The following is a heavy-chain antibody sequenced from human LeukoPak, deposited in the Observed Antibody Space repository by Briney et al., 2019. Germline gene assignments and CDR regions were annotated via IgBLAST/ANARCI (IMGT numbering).Heavy chain of an antibody. CDR3: ARHGHKLGLHYYYGMDV. D-gene: IGHD7-27*01. J-gene: IGHJ6*02. CDR2: IYPGDSDT. V-gene: IGHV5-51*01. Sequence: GESLKISCKGSGYSFTSYWIGWVRQMPGKGLEWMGIIYPGDSDTRYSPSFQGQVTISADKSISTAYLQWSSLKASDTAMYYCARHGHKLGLHYYYGMDVWGQGTTVTVSS. CDR1: GYSFTSYW.